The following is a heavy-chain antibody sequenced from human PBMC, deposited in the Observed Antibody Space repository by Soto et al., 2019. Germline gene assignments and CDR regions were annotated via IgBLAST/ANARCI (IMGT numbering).Heavy chain of an antibody. D-gene: IGHD3-10*01. V-gene: IGHV4-59*01. Sequence: SETLSLTCTVSGGSISSYYWSWIRQPPGKGLEWIGYIYYSGSTNYNPSLKSRVTISVDTSKNQFSLKLSSVTAADTAVYYCARVRGVTNYYYYGMDVWGQGTTVTVSS. J-gene: IGHJ6*02. CDR1: GGSISSYY. CDR2: IYYSGST. CDR3: ARVRGVTNYYYYGMDV.